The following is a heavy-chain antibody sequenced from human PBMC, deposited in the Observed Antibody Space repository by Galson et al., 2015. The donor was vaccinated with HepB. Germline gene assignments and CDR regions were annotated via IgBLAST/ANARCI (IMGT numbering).Heavy chain of an antibody. CDR3: AKDYNWNPHLIDY. V-gene: IGHV3-30*18. CDR2: ISYDGSNK. Sequence: SLRLSCAASGFTFSNYAIHWVRQAPGKGLEWVAVISYDGSNKYYKDSVKGRFTISRDNSKNALYLQMNSLRAEDTAFYYCAKDYNWNPHLIDYWGQGTLVTVSS. CDR1: GFTFSNYA. D-gene: IGHD1-20*01. J-gene: IGHJ4*02.